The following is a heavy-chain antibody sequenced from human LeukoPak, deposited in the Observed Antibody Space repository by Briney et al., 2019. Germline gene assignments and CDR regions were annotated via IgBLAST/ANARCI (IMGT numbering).Heavy chain of an antibody. CDR1: GYSFTDYY. J-gene: IGHJ5*02. Sequence: ASVKVSCKTSGYSFTDYYMHWVRQAPGQGLEWMGWINPNSGGTSSAQKFQGRVTMTRDTSITTVYMGVSWLTSDDTAIYYCARADRLHGGPYLIGPWGQGTLVTVSS. CDR3: ARADRLHGGPYLIGP. V-gene: IGHV1-2*02. D-gene: IGHD2-21*01. CDR2: INPNSGGT.